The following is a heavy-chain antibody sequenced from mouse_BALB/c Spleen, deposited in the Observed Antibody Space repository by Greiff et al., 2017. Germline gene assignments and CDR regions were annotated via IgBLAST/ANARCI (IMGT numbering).Heavy chain of an antibody. D-gene: IGHD1-1*01. CDR2: ISSGSSTI. V-gene: IGHV5-17*02. CDR3: ARYYYGSSPYYYAMDY. CDR1: GFTFSSFG. Sequence: DVMLVESGGGLVQPGGSRKLSCAASGFTFSSFGMHWVRQAPEKGLEWVAYISSGSSTIYYADTVKGRFTISRDNPKNTLFLQMTSLRSEDTAMYYCARYYYGSSPYYYAMDYWGQGTSVTVSS. J-gene: IGHJ4*01.